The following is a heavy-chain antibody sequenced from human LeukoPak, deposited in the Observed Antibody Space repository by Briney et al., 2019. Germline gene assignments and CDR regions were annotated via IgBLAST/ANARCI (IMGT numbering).Heavy chain of an antibody. D-gene: IGHD1-14*01. CDR3: GRIAINANHGMDV. Sequence: GGSLRLSCAASGFTFHNYGMHWVRQPPGKGLEWVALIQPNGNDKYYADSVKGRFTVSRDNSKNTLYLQLNSLRTEDTAVYYCGRIAINANHGMDVWGQGTTVTVSS. CDR2: IQPNGNDK. V-gene: IGHV3-30*02. CDR1: GFTFHNYG. J-gene: IGHJ6*02.